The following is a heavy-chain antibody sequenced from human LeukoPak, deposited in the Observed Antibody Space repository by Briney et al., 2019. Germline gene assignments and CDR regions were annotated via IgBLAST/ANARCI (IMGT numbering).Heavy chain of an antibody. J-gene: IGHJ4*02. D-gene: IGHD3-10*01. V-gene: IGHV4-4*07. CDR2: IYASGGT. Sequence: SETLSLTCTVSGDSITTFYWNWIRQPAGKGLEWIGRIYASGGTNYNPSLMSRVTMSVDTSKNQFSLRLNSVTAADTAVYFCVGSGMSGVNFDLWGQGTLVTVSS. CDR3: VGSGMSGVNFDL. CDR1: GDSITTFY.